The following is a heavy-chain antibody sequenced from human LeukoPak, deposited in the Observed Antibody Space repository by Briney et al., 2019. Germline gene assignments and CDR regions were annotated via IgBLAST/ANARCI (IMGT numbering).Heavy chain of an antibody. D-gene: IGHD2-15*01. CDR1: GGSISGYY. J-gene: IGHJ4*02. CDR2: IYYSGST. V-gene: IGHV4-59*01. Sequence: PSETLSLTCTVSGGSISGYYWSWIRQPPGKGLEWIGYIYYSGSTSYNPSLKSRVTISLDTSKNQFSLKLSSVTAADTAVYYCARGGGMILDYWGQGTLVTVSS. CDR3: ARGGGMILDY.